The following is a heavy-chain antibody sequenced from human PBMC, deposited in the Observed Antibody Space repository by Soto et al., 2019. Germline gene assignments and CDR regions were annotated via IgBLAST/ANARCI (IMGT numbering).Heavy chain of an antibody. Sequence: EVHLLESGGGLVHPGESLRLPCGASGSPFSTCAMTWVRKAPGKGLGWVSCITGSGTGTHYADSVKGRFTISRDNSKNTMYLQMNNLRVEDTGVYYCAKGLINGRWYAEDWGQGTLVTVSS. CDR1: GSPFSTCA. CDR2: ITGSGTGT. V-gene: IGHV3-23*01. J-gene: IGHJ4*02. CDR3: AKGLINGRWYAED. D-gene: IGHD6-13*01.